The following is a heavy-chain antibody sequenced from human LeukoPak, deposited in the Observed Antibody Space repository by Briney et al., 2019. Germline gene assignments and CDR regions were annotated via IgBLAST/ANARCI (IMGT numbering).Heavy chain of an antibody. CDR3: ARGSDTAAGLY. J-gene: IGHJ4*02. CDR1: GGSISSYY. CDR2: IYTSGST. D-gene: IGHD6-13*01. Sequence: SETLSLTCTVSGGSISSYYWSWIRQPAGKGLEWIGRIYTSGSTNYNPSLKSRVSISVDSSKNQFSLKVSSVTAADTAVCYCARGSDTAAGLYWGQGTLVTVSS. V-gene: IGHV4-4*07.